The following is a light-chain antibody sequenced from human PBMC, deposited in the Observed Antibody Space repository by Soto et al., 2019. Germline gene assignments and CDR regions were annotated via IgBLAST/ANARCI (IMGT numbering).Light chain of an antibody. CDR1: QSVSSY. CDR2: DAS. CDR3: QQRSNWYT. Sequence: EIVLTQSPATLSLSPGERATLSCRASQSVSSYLAWYQQKPGQAPRLLIYDASNRPTRIPARSSSSEAGTHFTLTISSLEPEDFAVYYCQQRSNWYTCGQGTKLEIK. J-gene: IGKJ2*01. V-gene: IGKV3-11*01.